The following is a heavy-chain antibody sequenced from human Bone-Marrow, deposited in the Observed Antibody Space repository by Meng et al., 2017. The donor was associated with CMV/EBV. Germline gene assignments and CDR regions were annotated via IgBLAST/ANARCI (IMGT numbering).Heavy chain of an antibody. CDR2: IYYSGST. V-gene: IGHV4-59*01. CDR1: GGSISSYY. CDR3: ARGALKGYVWGSYRYTLDY. Sequence: SETLSLTCTVSGGSISSYYWSWIRQPPGKGLEWIGYIYYSGSTNYNPSLKSRVTISVDTSKNQFSLKLSSVTAADTAVYYCARGALKGYVWGSYRYTLDYWGHGTLVTVSS. D-gene: IGHD3-16*02. J-gene: IGHJ4*01.